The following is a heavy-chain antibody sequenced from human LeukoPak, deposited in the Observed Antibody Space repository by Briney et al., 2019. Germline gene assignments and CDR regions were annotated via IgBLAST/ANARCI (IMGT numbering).Heavy chain of an antibody. CDR3: ARNYYGSGSYGDLGVDY. V-gene: IGHV4-59*06. D-gene: IGHD3-10*01. CDR1: GGSISSYY. J-gene: IGHJ4*02. Sequence: SETLSLTCTVSGGSISSYYWSWIRQHPGKGLEWIGYIYYSGSTYYNPSLKSRVTISVDTSKNQFSLKLSSVTAADTAVYYCARNYYGSGSYGDLGVDYWGQGTLVTVSS. CDR2: IYYSGST.